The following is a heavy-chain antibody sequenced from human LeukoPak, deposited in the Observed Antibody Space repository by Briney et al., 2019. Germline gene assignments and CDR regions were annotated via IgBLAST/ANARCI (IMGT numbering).Heavy chain of an antibody. J-gene: IGHJ4*02. CDR1: GFTFSDYN. CDR2: IFSGGLT. V-gene: IGHV3-66*01. Sequence: PGGSLRLSCAASGFTFSDYNMHWVRQAPGKGLEWVSIIFSGGLTYYADSVKGRFTISRDNSKNTLYLQMNSLRAEDTAVYYCARAASADYCFDYWGQGTLVTVSS. D-gene: IGHD3/OR15-3a*01. CDR3: ARAASADYCFDY.